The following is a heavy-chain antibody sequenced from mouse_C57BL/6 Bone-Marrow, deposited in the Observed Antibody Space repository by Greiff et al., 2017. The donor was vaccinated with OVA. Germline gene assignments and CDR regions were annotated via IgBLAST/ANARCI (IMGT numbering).Heavy chain of an antibody. J-gene: IGHJ2*01. CDR1: GYTFTSYW. D-gene: IGHD2-2*01. CDR3: ARRHMVTCFDY. CDR2: IHPNSGST. Sequence: VQLQQPGAELVKPGASVKLSCKASGYTFTSYWMHWVKQRPGQGLEWIGMIHPNSGSTNYNEKFKSKATLTVDKSSSTAYMQLSSLTSEDSAVYYCARRHMVTCFDYWGQGTTLTVSS. V-gene: IGHV1-64*01.